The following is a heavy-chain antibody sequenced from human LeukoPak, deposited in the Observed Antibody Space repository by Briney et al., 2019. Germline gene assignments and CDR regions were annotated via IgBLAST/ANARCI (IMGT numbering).Heavy chain of an antibody. D-gene: IGHD3-3*01. V-gene: IGHV1-8*03. J-gene: IGHJ6*03. CDR2: MNPNSGNT. CDR3: ARALYDFWSGYFPPYYYYYMDV. Sequence: ASVKVSCKASGYTFTSYDINWVRQATGQGLEWMGWMNPNSGNTGYAQKFQGRVTITRNTSISTAYMELSSLRSEDTAVYYCARALYDFWSGYFPPYYYYYMDVWGKGTTVTVSS. CDR1: GYTFTSYD.